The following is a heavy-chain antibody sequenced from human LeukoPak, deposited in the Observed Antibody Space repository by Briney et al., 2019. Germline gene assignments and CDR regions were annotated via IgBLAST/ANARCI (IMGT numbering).Heavy chain of an antibody. CDR3: AKSYFTYGSDAFDV. CDR1: GFTFSSYE. D-gene: IGHD4-17*01. J-gene: IGHJ3*01. Sequence: EGPLRLSCAASGFTFSSYEMNWVRQAPGKGLEWVSYISSSGSTIYYADSVKGRFTISRDNAKNSLYLQMNSLRAEDTALYYCAKSYFTYGSDAFDVWGQGTMVTVSS. V-gene: IGHV3-48*03. CDR2: ISSSGSTI.